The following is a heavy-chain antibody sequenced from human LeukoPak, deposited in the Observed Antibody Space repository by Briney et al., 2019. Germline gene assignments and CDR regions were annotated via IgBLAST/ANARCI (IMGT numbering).Heavy chain of an antibody. CDR1: GFTFSSYE. J-gene: IGHJ4*02. CDR2: ISSSGSTI. Sequence: GGSPRLSCAASGFTFSSYEMNWVRQAPGKGLEWVSYISSSGSTIYYADSVRGRFTLSRDNANNSLYLQMNSLKVEDTAIYYCAREVAVTGTPSLDNWGQGTLVTVSS. V-gene: IGHV3-48*03. D-gene: IGHD6-19*01. CDR3: AREVAVTGTPSLDN.